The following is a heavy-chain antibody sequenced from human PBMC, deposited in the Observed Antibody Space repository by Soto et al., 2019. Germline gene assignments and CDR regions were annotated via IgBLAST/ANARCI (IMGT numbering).Heavy chain of an antibody. CDR2: IYYSGST. Sequence: PSETLSLTCTVSGGSISSGDYHWSWIRQPPGKGLEWIGYIYYSGSTYYNPSLKSRVTISVDTSKNQFSLKLSSVTAADTAVYYCARGMQVLRFLEWNNWFDTWGQGTLVTVSS. J-gene: IGHJ5*02. CDR1: GGSISSGDYH. D-gene: IGHD3-3*01. V-gene: IGHV4-30-4*01. CDR3: ARGMQVLRFLEWNNWFDT.